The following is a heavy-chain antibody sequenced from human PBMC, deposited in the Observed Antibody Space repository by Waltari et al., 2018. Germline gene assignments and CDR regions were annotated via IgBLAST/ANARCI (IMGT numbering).Heavy chain of an antibody. CDR1: GFTFRSYA. J-gene: IGHJ4*02. D-gene: IGHD3-22*01. Sequence: VQLLESGGGLVQSGGSLRLSCAASGFTFRSYAMNWVRQAPGKGVEWVSVISGSGGSTDYADSVKGRFTISRDNSKNTLYLQMNNLRADDTAVYYCARVGGGNYDDSGSASRFDYWGQGTLVTVSS. V-gene: IGHV3-23*01. CDR3: ARVGGGNYDDSGSASRFDY. CDR2: ISGSGGST.